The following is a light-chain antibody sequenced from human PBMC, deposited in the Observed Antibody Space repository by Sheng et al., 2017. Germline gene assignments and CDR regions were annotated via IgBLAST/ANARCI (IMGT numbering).Light chain of an antibody. V-gene: IGKV1-39*01. J-gene: IGKJ1*01. CDR2: GAS. Sequence: IQMTQSPSSLSASIGDRVTITCRASQSISGYLNWYQQKLGKAPQVLIYGASSLQSGVPSRFSGSGSGADFTLTISSLQPEDFATYYCQQSYSTPWTFGQGTKVEVK. CDR3: QQSYSTPWT. CDR1: QSISGY.